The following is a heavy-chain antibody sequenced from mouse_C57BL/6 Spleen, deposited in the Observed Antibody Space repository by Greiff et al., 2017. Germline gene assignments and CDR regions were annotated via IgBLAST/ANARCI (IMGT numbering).Heavy chain of an antibody. D-gene: IGHD3-1*01. J-gene: IGHJ1*03. V-gene: IGHV5-17*01. Sequence: EVKLMESGGGLVKPGGSLKLSCAASGFTFSDYGMHWVRQAPEKGLEWVAYISSGSSTIYYADTVKGRFTISRDNAKNTLFLQMTSLRSEDTAMYYCARPGLREGWYFDVWGTGTTVTVSS. CDR2: ISSGSSTI. CDR3: ARPGLREGWYFDV. CDR1: GFTFSDYG.